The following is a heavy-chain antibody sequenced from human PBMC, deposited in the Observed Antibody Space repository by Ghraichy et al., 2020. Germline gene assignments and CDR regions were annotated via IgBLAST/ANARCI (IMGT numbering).Heavy chain of an antibody. J-gene: IGHJ4*02. CDR2: INHSGST. CDR1: GGSFSGFY. D-gene: IGHD6-19*01. Sequence: SETLSLTCAVYGGSFSGFYWSWIRQPPGKGLEWIGEINHSGSTNYNPSLKSRVTISVDTSKNQFSLKLNSVTAADTAVYYCTSSLRIPVADWGQGTLVTVSS. CDR3: TSSLRIPVAD. V-gene: IGHV4-34*01.